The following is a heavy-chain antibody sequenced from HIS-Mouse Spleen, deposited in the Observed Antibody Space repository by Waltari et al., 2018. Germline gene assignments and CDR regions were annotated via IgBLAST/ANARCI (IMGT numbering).Heavy chain of an antibody. V-gene: IGHV4-4*07. J-gene: IGHJ3*02. CDR1: GGSISSYY. CDR3: ARDFHDFWSGYYGGDKKHDAFDI. Sequence: QVQLQESGPGLVTPSETLSLTCTVSGGSISSYYWSWIRQPAGKGLDGIGRIYTSGSTNYNPSLKSRVTMSVDTSKNQFSLKLSSVTAADTAVYYCARDFHDFWSGYYGGDKKHDAFDIWGQGTMVTVSS. CDR2: IYTSGST. D-gene: IGHD3-3*01.